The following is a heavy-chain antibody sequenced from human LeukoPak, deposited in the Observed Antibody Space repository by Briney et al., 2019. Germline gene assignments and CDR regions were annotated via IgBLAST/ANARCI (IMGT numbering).Heavy chain of an antibody. J-gene: IGHJ4*02. Sequence: RGSLRPSSAASGFSFSSYWMSWVRQAPGKGLEWVANIKHDGSDTFYVDSLKGRFTISRDNAKNSLYLQMNGLRAEDTALYYCARGVFSSGWYPDNFDCWGQGSLVRVSS. CDR2: IKHDGSDT. CDR1: GFSFSSYW. D-gene: IGHD6-19*01. V-gene: IGHV3-7*01. CDR3: ARGVFSSGWYPDNFDC.